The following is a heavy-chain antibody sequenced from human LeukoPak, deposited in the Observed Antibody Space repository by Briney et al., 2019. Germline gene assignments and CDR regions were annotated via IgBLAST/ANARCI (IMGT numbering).Heavy chain of an antibody. Sequence: GGSLRLSCAASGFTFNTFSMNWVRQAPGKGPEWVSYISSSGTTSYYADSVKGRFTISRDNSKNTLYLQMNSLRAEDTAVYYCATAISTTGTTGPYWGQGTLVTVSS. CDR1: GFTFNTFS. V-gene: IGHV3-48*01. D-gene: IGHD1-1*01. CDR3: ATAISTTGTTGPY. J-gene: IGHJ4*02. CDR2: ISSSGTTS.